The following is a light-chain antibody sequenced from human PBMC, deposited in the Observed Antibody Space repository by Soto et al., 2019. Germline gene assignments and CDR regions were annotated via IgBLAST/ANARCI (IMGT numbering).Light chain of an antibody. J-gene: IGKJ1*01. Sequence: DIQMTQSPSTLSASVGDRVTITCRASQSISSWLAWYQQKPGKAPKILIYNADTLESGVPSRFSGSGSGTEFIRPISSLQHADFATYYCKKLSLYCAFGQGTTG. V-gene: IGKV1-5*01. CDR3: KKLSLYCA. CDR1: QSISSW. CDR2: NAD.